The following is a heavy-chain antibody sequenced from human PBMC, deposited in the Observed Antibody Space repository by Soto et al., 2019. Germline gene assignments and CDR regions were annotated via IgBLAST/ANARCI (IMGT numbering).Heavy chain of an antibody. Sequence: ASVKFSYKASGGTFSSYAISWVRQAPGQGLECMGGIIPIFGTANYAQKFQGRVTITADESTSTAYMELSSLRSEDTAVYYCATEGVSGGYVRVYSYDYGMDGWGQGTTVNGAS. CDR2: IIPIFGTA. D-gene: IGHD2-8*02. CDR3: ATEGVSGGYVRVYSYDYGMDG. CDR1: GGTFSSYA. J-gene: IGHJ6*02. V-gene: IGHV1-69*13.